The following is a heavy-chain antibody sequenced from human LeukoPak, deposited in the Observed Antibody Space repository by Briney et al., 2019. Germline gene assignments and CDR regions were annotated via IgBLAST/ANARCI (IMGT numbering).Heavy chain of an antibody. CDR3: ARDLDGENYDFCSCYQPFDP. CDR2: IYHSGST. V-gene: IGHV4-38-2*02. J-gene: IGHJ5*02. CDR1: GYSISSGYY. D-gene: IGHD3-3*01. Sequence: SETLSLTCTVSGYSISSGYYWGWIRQPPGKGLEWIGRIYHSGSTYYNPSLKSRVTISVYTSKNQFSLKLSSVTAADTAVYYCARDLDGENYDFCSCYQPFDPWGQGTLVTVSS.